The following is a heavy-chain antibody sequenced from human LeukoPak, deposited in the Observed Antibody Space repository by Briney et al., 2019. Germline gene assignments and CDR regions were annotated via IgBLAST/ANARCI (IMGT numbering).Heavy chain of an antibody. D-gene: IGHD6-13*01. CDR3: ARGLFSSSSWYNY. CDR2: IYYSGST. V-gene: IGHV4-59*01. J-gene: IGHJ4*02. Sequence: SETLSLTCTVSGGSISSYYWSWIRQPPGKGLEWIGYIYYSGSTNYNPSLKSRVTISVDTSKNQFSLKLSSVTAADTAVYYCARGLFSSSSWYNYWGQGTLVTVSS. CDR1: GGSISSYY.